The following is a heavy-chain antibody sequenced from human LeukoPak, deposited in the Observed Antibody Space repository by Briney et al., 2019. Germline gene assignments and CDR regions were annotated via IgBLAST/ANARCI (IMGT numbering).Heavy chain of an antibody. CDR2: INPNSGGT. Sequence: ASVKVSCKASGYTFTGYYMHWVRQAPGQGLEWMGRINPNSGGTNYAQKFQGRVTMTRDTSISTAYMELSRLRSDDTAVYYCERDFSSGYFDYWGQGTLVTVSS. CDR1: GYTFTGYY. D-gene: IGHD6-19*01. V-gene: IGHV1-2*06. CDR3: ERDFSSGYFDY. J-gene: IGHJ4*02.